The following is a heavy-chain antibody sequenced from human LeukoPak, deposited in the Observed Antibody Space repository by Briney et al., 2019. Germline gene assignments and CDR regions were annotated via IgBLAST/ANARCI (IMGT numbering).Heavy chain of an antibody. Sequence: GGSLRLSCAASGFTFSSYAMSWVRQAPGKGLEWVSAISGSGGSTYYADSVKGRFTISRDNSENILYPQMNSLRAEDTAVYYCVRDRGGGSGYSRYFDLWGQGTLVTVSS. CDR3: VRDRGGGSGYSRYFDL. D-gene: IGHD3-22*01. V-gene: IGHV3-23*01. CDR2: ISGSGGST. CDR1: GFTFSSYA. J-gene: IGHJ5*02.